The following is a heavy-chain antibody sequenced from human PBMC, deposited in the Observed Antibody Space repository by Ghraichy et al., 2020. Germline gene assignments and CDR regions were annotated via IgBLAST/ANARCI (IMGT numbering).Heavy chain of an antibody. D-gene: IGHD5-24*01. V-gene: IGHV3-33*01. CDR1: GFTFSSYG. J-gene: IGHJ4*02. CDR3: ARGVGYGDYPDY. CDR2: IWYDGSNK. Sequence: SCAASGFTFSSYGMHWVRQAPGKGLEWVAVIWYDGSNKYYADSVKGRFTISRDNSKNTLYLQMNSLRAEDTAVYYCARGVGYGDYPDYWGQGTLVTVSS.